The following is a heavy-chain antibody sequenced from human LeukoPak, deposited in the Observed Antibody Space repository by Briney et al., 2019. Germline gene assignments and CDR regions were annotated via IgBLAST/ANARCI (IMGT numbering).Heavy chain of an antibody. Sequence: GGSLRLSCAASGFTFRSNAMSWVRQAPGKGLEWVSGISGSGGSTDYADSVKSRFTISRDNSKNTLYLQMNRLRAEDTAVYYCAKWIEDIGRFDPWGQGTLVTVSS. V-gene: IGHV3-23*01. CDR3: AKWIEDIGRFDP. CDR1: GFTFRSNA. J-gene: IGHJ5*02. D-gene: IGHD2-15*01. CDR2: ISGSGGST.